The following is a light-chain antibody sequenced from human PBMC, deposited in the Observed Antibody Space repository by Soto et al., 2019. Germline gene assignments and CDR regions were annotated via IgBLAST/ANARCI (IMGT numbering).Light chain of an antibody. CDR3: SSYTSSSTFV. CDR2: EVS. Sequence: SVLTQPASVSGSPGQSITISCTGSSSDVGGYNYASWYQQHPGKAPKLMIYEVSNRPSGVSNRFSGSKSGNTASLTISGLQAEDEAGYYCSSYTSSSTFVFGTGTKVTVL. V-gene: IGLV2-14*01. J-gene: IGLJ1*01. CDR1: SSDVGGYNY.